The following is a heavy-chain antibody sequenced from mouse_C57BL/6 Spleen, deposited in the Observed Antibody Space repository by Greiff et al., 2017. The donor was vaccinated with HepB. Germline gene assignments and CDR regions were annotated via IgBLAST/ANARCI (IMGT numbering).Heavy chain of an antibody. CDR3: ARWDTTAHYFDY. CDR1: GFNIKDDY. J-gene: IGHJ2*01. V-gene: IGHV14-4*01. D-gene: IGHD1-2*01. CDR2: IDPENGDT. Sequence: EVQLQQSGAELVRPGASVKLSCTASGFNIKDDYMHWVKQRPEQGLEWIGWIDPENGDTEYASKFQGKATITADTSSNTAYLQLSSLTSEDSAVYFCARWDTTAHYFDYWGQGTTLTVSS.